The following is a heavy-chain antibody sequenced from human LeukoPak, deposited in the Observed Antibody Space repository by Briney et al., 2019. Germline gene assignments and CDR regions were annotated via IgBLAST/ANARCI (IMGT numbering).Heavy chain of an antibody. CDR1: GFPLSSYA. J-gene: IGHJ4*02. V-gene: IGHV3-23*01. CDR3: AKGYSSGWYAFDS. Sequence: GGSLRLSCAASGFPLSSYAMGWVRQAPGKGLEWVSTIHGGTYYADSVRGRFTIARDNSKNTLYLQMTSLRADDTALYYCAKGYSSGWYAFDSWGQGTLVTVSS. D-gene: IGHD6-19*01. CDR2: IHGGT.